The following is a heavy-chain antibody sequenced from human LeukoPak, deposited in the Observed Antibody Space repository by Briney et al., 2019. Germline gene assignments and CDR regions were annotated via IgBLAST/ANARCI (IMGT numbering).Heavy chain of an antibody. CDR3: AKEQSTFGELNP. V-gene: IGHV3-30-3*01. D-gene: IGHD3-10*01. CDR2: ISYDGGNK. Sequence: GGSLRLSCAASGFTFSSYAVLWVRQAPGKGLEWVAVISYDGGNKYYADSVKGRFTISRDNSKNTLYLQMNSLRAEDTAVYYCAKEQSTFGELNPWGQGTLVTVSS. J-gene: IGHJ5*02. CDR1: GFTFSSYA.